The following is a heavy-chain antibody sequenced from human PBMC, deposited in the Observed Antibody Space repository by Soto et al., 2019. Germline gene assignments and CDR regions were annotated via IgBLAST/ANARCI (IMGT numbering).Heavy chain of an antibody. CDR2: ISWNSGSI. Sequence: EVQLVESGGGLVQPGRSLRLSCAASGFTFDDYAMHWVRQAPGKGLEWVSGISWNSGSIGYADSVKGRFTISRDNAKNSLYLQMNSLRAEDTALYYCAKTTYYDILTGPVDYWGQGTLVTVSS. CDR1: GFTFDDYA. J-gene: IGHJ4*02. D-gene: IGHD3-9*01. CDR3: AKTTYYDILTGPVDY. V-gene: IGHV3-9*01.